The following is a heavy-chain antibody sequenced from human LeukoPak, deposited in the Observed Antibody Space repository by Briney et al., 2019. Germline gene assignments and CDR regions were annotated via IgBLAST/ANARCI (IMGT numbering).Heavy chain of an antibody. J-gene: IGHJ4*02. V-gene: IGHV4-31*03. CDR1: GGSISSGGYY. Sequence: SQTLSLTCTVSGGSISSGGYYWSWIRQHPGKGLEWIGYIYYSGSTYYNPSLKSRVTISIDTSKNQFSLKLSSVTAADTAVYYCARAGYDSSGYSTYYFDYWGPGTLVTVSS. D-gene: IGHD3-22*01. CDR2: IYYSGST. CDR3: ARAGYDSSGYSTYYFDY.